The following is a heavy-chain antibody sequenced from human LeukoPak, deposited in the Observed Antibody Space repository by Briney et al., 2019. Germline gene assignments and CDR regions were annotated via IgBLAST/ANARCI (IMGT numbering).Heavy chain of an antibody. V-gene: IGHV3-21*01. CDR3: ARDSYIPAADVRYFDY. D-gene: IGHD2-2*01. J-gene: IGHJ4*02. CDR2: ISSSSSYI. CDR1: GFTFGSYS. Sequence: AGGSLRLSCAASGFTFGSYSMNWVRQAPGKGLEWVSSISSSSSYIYYADSVKGRFTISRDNAKNSLYLQMNSLRAEDTAVYYCARDSYIPAADVRYFDYWGQGTLVTVSS.